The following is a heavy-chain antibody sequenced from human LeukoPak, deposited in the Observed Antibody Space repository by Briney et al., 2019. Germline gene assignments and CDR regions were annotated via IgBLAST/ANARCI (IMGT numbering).Heavy chain of an antibody. CDR1: GGSISSYY. CDR3: ARHGAPRYCSSTSCYGPGAFDI. CDR2: IYYSGST. Sequence: SETLSLTCTVSGGSISSYYWSWIRQPPGKGLEWIGYIYYSGSTNYNPSLKSRVTISVDTSKKQFSLKLSSVTAADTAVYYCARHGAPRYCSSTSCYGPGAFDIWGQGTMVTVSS. D-gene: IGHD2-2*01. J-gene: IGHJ3*02. V-gene: IGHV4-59*08.